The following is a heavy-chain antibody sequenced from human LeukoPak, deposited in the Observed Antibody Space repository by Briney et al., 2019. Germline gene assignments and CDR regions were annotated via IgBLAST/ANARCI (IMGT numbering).Heavy chain of an antibody. V-gene: IGHV3-23*01. Sequence: PGGSLRLSCAASGFTFSSYAMSWVRQAPGKGLEWVSGISGSDGSTYYADSVKGRFTISRDNSQNTLYLQMNSLRAEDTAVYYCAKSGGSYFSTLDSWGQGTLVTVSS. J-gene: IGHJ4*02. CDR2: ISGSDGST. CDR3: AKSGGSYFSTLDS. CDR1: GFTFSSYA. D-gene: IGHD1-26*01.